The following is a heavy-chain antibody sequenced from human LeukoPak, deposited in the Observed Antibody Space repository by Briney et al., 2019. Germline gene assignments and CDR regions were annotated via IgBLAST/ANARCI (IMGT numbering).Heavy chain of an antibody. CDR3: ARTEEWFGELFGDY. Sequence: ASVKVSCKVSGYTLTELSMHWVRQAPGKGLEWMGWINTNTGNPTYAQGFTGRFVFSLDTSVSTAYLQISSLEAEDTAVYYRARTEEWFGELFGDYWGQGTLVTVSS. D-gene: IGHD3-10*01. CDR1: GYTLTELS. J-gene: IGHJ4*02. CDR2: INTNTGNP. V-gene: IGHV7-4-1*02.